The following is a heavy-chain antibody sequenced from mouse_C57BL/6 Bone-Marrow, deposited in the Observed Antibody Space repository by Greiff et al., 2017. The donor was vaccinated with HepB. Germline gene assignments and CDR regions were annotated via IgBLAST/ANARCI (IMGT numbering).Heavy chain of an antibody. Sequence: EVQLVESGGGLLKPGGSLKLSCAAPGFTFSDYGMHWVREAPEKGVEWVAYISSVSSTIYYADTVKGRFTISRDNAKNTLFLQMTSLRSEDTAMYYCARTYDVAYYAMDDWGQGTAVTVCS. D-gene: IGHD2-12*01. J-gene: IGHJ4*01. CDR1: GFTFSDYG. CDR3: ARTYDVAYYAMDD. CDR2: ISSVSSTI. V-gene: IGHV5-17*01.